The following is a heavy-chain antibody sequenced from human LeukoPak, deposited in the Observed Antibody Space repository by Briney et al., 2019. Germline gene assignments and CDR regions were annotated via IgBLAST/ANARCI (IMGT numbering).Heavy chain of an antibody. CDR1: GYTFTGYY. J-gene: IGHJ4*02. Sequence: GASVKVSCKASGYTFTGYYMHWVRQAPGQGLEWMGWINPNSGGTNYEQKFQGRVTMTRDTSISTAYMELSRLRSDDTAVYYCARTAMVRGRNFGGPYYFDYWGQGTLVTVSS. V-gene: IGHV1-2*02. CDR3: ARTAMVRGRNFGGPYYFDY. D-gene: IGHD3-10*01. CDR2: INPNSGGT.